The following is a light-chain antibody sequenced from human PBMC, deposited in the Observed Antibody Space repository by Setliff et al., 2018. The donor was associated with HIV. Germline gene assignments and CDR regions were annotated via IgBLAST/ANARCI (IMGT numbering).Light chain of an antibody. V-gene: IGLV3-21*04. CDR1: NIGSKS. CDR3: QVWDSSSDHPYV. Sequence: ELTQPPSVSVAPGKTARITCGGNNIGSKSVHWYQQKPGQAPVLVIYYDTDRPSGIPERFSGSNSGNTATLTISRVEAGDEADYYCQVWDSSSDHPYVFGTGTKVTVL. CDR2: YDT. J-gene: IGLJ1*01.